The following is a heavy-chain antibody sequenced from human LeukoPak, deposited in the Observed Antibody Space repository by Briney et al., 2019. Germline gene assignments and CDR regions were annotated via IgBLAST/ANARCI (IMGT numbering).Heavy chain of an antibody. D-gene: IGHD1-26*01. CDR3: ASKTDSGSYYGY. Sequence: SETLSLTCTVSGGSISCSSYYWGWIRQPPGKGLEWIGSIYYSGSTYYNPSLKSRVATSVDTSKNQFSLKLSSVTAADTAVYYCASKTDSGSYYGYWGQGTLVTVSS. CDR1: GGSISCSSYY. CDR2: IYYSGST. J-gene: IGHJ4*02. V-gene: IGHV4-39*01.